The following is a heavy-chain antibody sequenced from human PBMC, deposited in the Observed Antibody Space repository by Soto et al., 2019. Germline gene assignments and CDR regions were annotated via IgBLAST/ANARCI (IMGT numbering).Heavy chain of an antibody. Sequence: PSETLSLTCTVSGGSINSYYWSWIRQPPGKGLVWIGYIYYSGSTNYNPSLKSRVTISVDTSKNQFSLKLSSVTAADTAVYYCARDRASCSGGSCYYYYGMDVWGQGTTVTVSS. J-gene: IGHJ6*02. D-gene: IGHD2-15*01. V-gene: IGHV4-59*01. CDR2: IYYSGST. CDR3: ARDRASCSGGSCYYYYGMDV. CDR1: GGSINSYY.